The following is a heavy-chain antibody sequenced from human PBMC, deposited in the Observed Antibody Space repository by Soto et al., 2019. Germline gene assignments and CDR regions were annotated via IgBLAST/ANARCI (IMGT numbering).Heavy chain of an antibody. CDR1: GYTFSDYY. J-gene: IGHJ4*02. V-gene: IGHV1-2*02. CDR3: ARLLIEVAGTN. D-gene: IGHD6-19*01. CDR2: NNANSGGT. Sequence: ASVKVSCKASGYTFSDYYMHWVRQAPGQGLEWMGRNNANSGGTTYAQKFQGRVTMTRDTSVSTAYMELSSLSSDDTAIYYCARLLIEVAGTNWGQGTLVTVSS.